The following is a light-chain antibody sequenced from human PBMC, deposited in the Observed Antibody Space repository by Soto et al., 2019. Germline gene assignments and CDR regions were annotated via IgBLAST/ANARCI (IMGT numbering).Light chain of an antibody. CDR1: QSVGIN. Sequence: EVVMTQSPAILSVSPGERATLSCRASQSVGINVAWYQQKPGQAPRLLIYGASTRATGSPDRFSASGSATEFTLTISSMPSADSALYYCQQYNDWPRTFGQGTKVDIK. V-gene: IGKV3-15*01. J-gene: IGKJ1*01. CDR3: QQYNDWPRT. CDR2: GAS.